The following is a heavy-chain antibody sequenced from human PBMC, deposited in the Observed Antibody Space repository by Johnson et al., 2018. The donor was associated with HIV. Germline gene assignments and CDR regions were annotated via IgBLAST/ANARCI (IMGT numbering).Heavy chain of an antibody. CDR2: IASSDSPI. CDR3: ARGPHEVVVVAATSAFDI. D-gene: IGHD2-15*01. CDR1: GFTFSDHY. Sequence: QVQLVESGGGLVKPGGSLRLSCAGSGFTFSDHYMSWIRQAPGKGLEWVSYIASSDSPIYYADSVKGRFTISRDNSKNTMYLQMNSLRAEDTAVYYCARGPHEVVVVAATSAFDIWGQGTMVTVSS. V-gene: IGHV3-11*04. J-gene: IGHJ3*02.